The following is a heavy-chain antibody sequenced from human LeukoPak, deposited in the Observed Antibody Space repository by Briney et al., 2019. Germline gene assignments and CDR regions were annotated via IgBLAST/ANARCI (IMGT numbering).Heavy chain of an antibody. V-gene: IGHV1-46*01. D-gene: IGHD6-19*01. Sequence: ASVKVSCKASGYTFTSYYMHWVRQAPGQGLEWMGIINPSGGSTSYAQKFQGRVTMTRDTSTSTVYMELSSLRSEDTAVYYCARDLSLVAGEYYFDYWGQGTLVTVSS. J-gene: IGHJ4*02. CDR1: GYTFTSYY. CDR2: INPSGGST. CDR3: ARDLSLVAGEYYFDY.